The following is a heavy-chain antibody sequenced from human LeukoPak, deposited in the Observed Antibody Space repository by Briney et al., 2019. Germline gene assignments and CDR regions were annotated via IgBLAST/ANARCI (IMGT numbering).Heavy chain of an antibody. Sequence: GGSLRLSCAASGFTFSSYSRNWVRQAPGKGLEWVSYISYTGTIYYADSVKGRFTISRDNAKNSLYLHMNSLRAEDTAVYYCTRDPRALDYWGQGTLVTVSS. J-gene: IGHJ4*02. V-gene: IGHV3-48*01. CDR2: ISYTGTI. CDR3: TRDPRALDY. CDR1: GFTFSSYS.